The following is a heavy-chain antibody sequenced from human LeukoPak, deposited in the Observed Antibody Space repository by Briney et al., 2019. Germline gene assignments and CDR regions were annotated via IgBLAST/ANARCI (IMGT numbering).Heavy chain of an antibody. CDR3: ARDASVLLWFGKEYYCDY. D-gene: IGHD3-10*01. J-gene: IGHJ4*02. V-gene: IGHV3-7*01. CDR2: IKQDGSEK. CDR1: GFTFSSYW. Sequence: PGGSLRLSCAASGFTFSSYWMSWVRQAPGKGLKWVANIKQDGSEKYYVDSVKGRFTISRDNAKNSLHLQMNSLRAEDTAVYYCARDASVLLWFGKEYYCDYWGQGTLVTVSS.